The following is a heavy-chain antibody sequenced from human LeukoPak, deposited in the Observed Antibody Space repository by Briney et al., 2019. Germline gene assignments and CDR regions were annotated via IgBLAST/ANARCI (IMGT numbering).Heavy chain of an antibody. CDR3: ARGRMHDYVWGSYRYDAFDI. D-gene: IGHD3-16*02. V-gene: IGHV4-4*07. CDR1: GGSISNYY. J-gene: IGHJ3*02. CDR2: IYSSGRT. Sequence: SETLSLTCTVSGGSISNYYWSWFRQPAGKGLEWIGRIYSSGRTNYNPSLKSRVTMSVDTSRNQFSLRLSSVTAADTAVYYCARGRMHDYVWGSYRYDAFDIWGQGTMVTVSS.